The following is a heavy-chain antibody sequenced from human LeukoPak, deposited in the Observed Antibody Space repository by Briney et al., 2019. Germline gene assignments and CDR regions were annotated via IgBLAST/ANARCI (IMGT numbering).Heavy chain of an antibody. D-gene: IGHD1-26*01. J-gene: IGHJ3*02. Sequence: SETLSLTCTVSGYSISSGYYWGWIRQPPGKGLEWIGSIYHSGSTYYNPSLKSRVTISVDTSKNQFSLKLSPVTAADTAVYYCARPRSGSYLNDAFDIWGQGTMVTVSS. CDR3: ARPRSGSYLNDAFDI. V-gene: IGHV4-38-2*02. CDR1: GYSISSGYY. CDR2: IYHSGST.